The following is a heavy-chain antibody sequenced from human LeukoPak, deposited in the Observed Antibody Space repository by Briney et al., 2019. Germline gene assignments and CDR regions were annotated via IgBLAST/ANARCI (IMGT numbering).Heavy chain of an antibody. CDR3: AREASRSYYYYMDV. CDR1: GLTFSSYS. CDR2: ISSSSSTI. J-gene: IGHJ6*03. D-gene: IGHD6-6*01. Sequence: PGGSLRLSCAASGLTFSSYSMNWVRQAPGKGLEWVSYISSSSSTIYYADSVKGRFTISRDNAKNSLYLQMNSLRAEDTAVYYCAREASRSYYYYMDVWGKGTTVTVSS. V-gene: IGHV3-48*01.